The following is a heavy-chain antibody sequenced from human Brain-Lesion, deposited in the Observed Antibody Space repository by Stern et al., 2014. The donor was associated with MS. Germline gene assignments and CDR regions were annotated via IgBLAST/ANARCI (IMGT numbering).Heavy chain of an antibody. J-gene: IGHJ4*02. CDR3: ARGVGDY. CDR2: INRDGSDT. Sequence: EVHPVESGGGLVQPGGSLRLSCAASGFNFSSYWMHWVRQFPEKGLFWVSQINRDGSDTSYADSVKGRFSISRDNIRNMLYLRMTSLRAEDTAVYYCARGVGDYWGQGARVTVSS. D-gene: IGHD3-16*01. V-gene: IGHV3-74*02. CDR1: GFNFSSYW.